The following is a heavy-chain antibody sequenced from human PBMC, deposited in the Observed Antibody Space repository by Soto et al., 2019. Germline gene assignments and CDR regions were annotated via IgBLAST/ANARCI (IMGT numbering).Heavy chain of an antibody. D-gene: IGHD6-19*01. CDR1: GGSFSEYY. CDR3: GRLLVGSGWQYWHFDL. J-gene: IGHJ2*01. V-gene: IGHV4-34*01. Sequence: SETLSLTCAVYGGSFSEYYWSWIRQPPGKGLEWIGEINQSGSTNSNPSLKSRVTISVDTSKNQFSLRLSSVTAADTAVYYCGRLLVGSGWQYWHFDLWGRGTLVTVSS. CDR2: INQSGST.